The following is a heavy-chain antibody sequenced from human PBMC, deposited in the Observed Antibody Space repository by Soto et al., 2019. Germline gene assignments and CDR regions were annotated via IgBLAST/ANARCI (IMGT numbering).Heavy chain of an antibody. V-gene: IGHV1-8*01. CDR3: ARVPLYYDILTGYWYYFDY. CDR1: GYTFTSYD. Sequence: QVQLVQSGAEVKKPGASVKVSCKASGYTFTSYDINWVRQATGQGLEWMGWMNPNSGNTGYAQKFQGRVTMTRNTSISTAYMELSSLRSEDTAVYYCARVPLYYDILTGYWYYFDYWGQGTLVTVSS. J-gene: IGHJ4*02. D-gene: IGHD3-9*01. CDR2: MNPNSGNT.